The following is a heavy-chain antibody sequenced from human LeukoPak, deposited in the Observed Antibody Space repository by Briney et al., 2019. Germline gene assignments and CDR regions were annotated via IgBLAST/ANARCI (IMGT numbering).Heavy chain of an antibody. CDR3: ARETHYDSRGYHNDY. CDR1: GFSFSSYE. CDR2: ISSSGSFI. J-gene: IGHJ4*02. V-gene: IGHV3-48*03. Sequence: GGSLTLSCAASGFSFSSYEMNWVRQAAGKGLVWVSYISSSGSFIYYADSVKGRFTISRDNAKNSLYLQMNSLRAEDTAVYYCARETHYDSRGYHNDYWGQGTLVTVSS. D-gene: IGHD3-22*01.